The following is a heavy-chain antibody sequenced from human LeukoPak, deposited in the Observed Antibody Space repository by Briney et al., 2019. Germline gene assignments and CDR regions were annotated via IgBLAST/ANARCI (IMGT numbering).Heavy chain of an antibody. D-gene: IGHD3-22*01. Sequence: ASVKVSCKVSGYTLTELSMHWVRQAPGKGLEWMGGFDPEDGETIYAQKFQGRVTMTEDTSTDTAYMELSSLRSEDTAVYYCATGPADMIVVVWDAFDIWGQGTMVTVSS. CDR2: FDPEDGET. CDR1: GYTLTELS. CDR3: ATGPADMIVVVWDAFDI. J-gene: IGHJ3*02. V-gene: IGHV1-24*01.